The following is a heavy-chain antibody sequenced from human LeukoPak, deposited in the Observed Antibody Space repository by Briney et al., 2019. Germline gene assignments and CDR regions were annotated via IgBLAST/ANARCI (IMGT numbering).Heavy chain of an antibody. V-gene: IGHV4-34*01. CDR1: GGSFSNYY. Sequence: PSETLSLTCTVYGGSFSNYYWSWIRQPPGKGLEWIGEINNSGSINHNPSLKSRVTISMDTSKNQFSLKVSSVTAADTGIYYCARPHSTFFDQDAAYYFDYWGQGTLVTVSS. D-gene: IGHD3-9*01. CDR2: INNSGSI. CDR3: ARPHSTFFDQDAAYYFDY. J-gene: IGHJ4*02.